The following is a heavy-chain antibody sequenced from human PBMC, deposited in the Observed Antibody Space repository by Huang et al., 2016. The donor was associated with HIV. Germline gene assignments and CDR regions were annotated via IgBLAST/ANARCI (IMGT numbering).Heavy chain of an antibody. CDR2: MDNDGSIT. V-gene: IGHV3-74*01. Sequence: EVHLVESGGGLVQPGGSLRLSCAASAFTFSNYWMHLGRQVAGQGLVWFSRMDNDGSITTYADSVKVRFTISRDNDNNTVFLQMNSLRVDDTAVYYCVRVGGYSSPLGYWGQGTLVTVSS. CDR3: VRVGGYSSPLGY. CDR1: AFTFSNYW. D-gene: IGHD5-18*01. J-gene: IGHJ4*02.